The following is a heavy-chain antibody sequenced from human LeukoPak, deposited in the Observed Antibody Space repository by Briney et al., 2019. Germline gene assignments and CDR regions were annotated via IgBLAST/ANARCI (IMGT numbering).Heavy chain of an antibody. J-gene: IGHJ4*02. Sequence: PGGSLRLSCAASGFTFSSYAMHWVRQAPGKGLEWVAVISYDGSNKYYADSVKGRFTISRGNSKNTLYLQMNSLRAEDTAVYYCARGEDYGESFDYWGQGTLVTVSS. CDR3: ARGEDYGESFDY. D-gene: IGHD4-17*01. CDR2: ISYDGSNK. V-gene: IGHV3-30-3*01. CDR1: GFTFSSYA.